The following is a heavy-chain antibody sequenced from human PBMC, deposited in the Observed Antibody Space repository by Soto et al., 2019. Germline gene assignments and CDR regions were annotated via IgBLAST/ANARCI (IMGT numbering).Heavy chain of an antibody. CDR1: GFTFSSYS. CDR2: ISSSSSYI. CDR3: AKDTGFCSGGSCYIHWFDP. V-gene: IGHV3-21*04. Sequence: PGGSLRLSCAASGFTFSSYSMNWVRQAPGKGLEWVSPISSSSSYIYYAYSVKGRFTISIDNAKNSLYLQMKSMRAEDTAVYYFAKDTGFCSGGSCYIHWFDPWGQGTLVTVSS. D-gene: IGHD2-15*01. J-gene: IGHJ5*02.